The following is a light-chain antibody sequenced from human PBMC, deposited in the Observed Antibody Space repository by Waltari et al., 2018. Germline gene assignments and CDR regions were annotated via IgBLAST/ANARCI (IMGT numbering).Light chain of an antibody. CDR3: SSYTTGSTRYV. J-gene: IGLJ1*01. CDR2: DVN. Sequence: QSVLTQPAPVSGSPGQSITISCTGTSSDIGAYNFVSWYQKHPGKAPKGMIYDVNNRPAGVSSRFPGSKSGNTASLTIAGLQAEDEADYYCSSYTTGSTRYVFGSGTKVTVL. CDR1: SSDIGAYNF. V-gene: IGLV2-14*03.